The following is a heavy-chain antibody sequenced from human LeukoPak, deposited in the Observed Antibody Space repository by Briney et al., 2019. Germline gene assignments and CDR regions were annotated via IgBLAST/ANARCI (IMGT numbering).Heavy chain of an antibody. CDR1: GYIFTSYW. CDR3: ARHASGSYREYFKH. CDR2: IYPGDSDT. Sequence: GESLKISCKGSGYIFTSYWIAWVRQMPGEGLEWMGIIYPGDSDTRYSPSFQGQVTISVDKSINTAYLQWSSLKASDTAMYYCARHASGSYREYFKHWGQGTLVTVSS. V-gene: IGHV5-51*01. J-gene: IGHJ1*01. D-gene: IGHD3-10*01.